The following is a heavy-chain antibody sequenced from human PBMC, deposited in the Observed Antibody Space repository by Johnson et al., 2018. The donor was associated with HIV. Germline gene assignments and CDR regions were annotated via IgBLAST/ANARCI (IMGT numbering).Heavy chain of an antibody. CDR2: ISYDGSNK. V-gene: IGHV3-30-3*01. D-gene: IGHD3-16*01. J-gene: IGHJ3*02. Sequence: QMLLVESGGGVVQPGRSLRLSCAASGFTFSSYAMHWVRQAPGKGLEWVAVISYDGSNKYYADSVKGRFTISRDNSKNTLYLQMNSLRAEDTAGYYCAREGGQCLGLFDAFDIWGQGPLVTVSS. CDR3: AREGGQCLGLFDAFDI. CDR1: GFTFSSYA.